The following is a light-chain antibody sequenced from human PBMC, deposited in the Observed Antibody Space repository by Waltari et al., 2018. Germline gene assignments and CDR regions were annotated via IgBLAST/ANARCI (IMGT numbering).Light chain of an antibody. CDR3: SSYISSSTLEL. V-gene: IGLV2-14*03. CDR1: SSDVGSYTY. J-gene: IGLJ2*01. Sequence: QSALTQPASVSGSPGQSITISCTGTSSDVGSYTYSSFYQQHPGKAPKLMMFDVSIRPSGVSNRFSGSKSGNTASLTISGLQAEDEADYYCSSYISSSTLELFGGGTSLTVL. CDR2: DVS.